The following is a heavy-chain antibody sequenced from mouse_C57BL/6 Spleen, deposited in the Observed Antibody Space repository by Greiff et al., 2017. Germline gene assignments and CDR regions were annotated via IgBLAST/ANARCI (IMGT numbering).Heavy chain of an antibody. CDR2: IDPNSGGT. V-gene: IGHV1-72*01. CDR1: GYTFTSYW. CDR3: ARGQLGYYFAMDY. D-gene: IGHD4-1*02. J-gene: IGHJ4*01. Sequence: QVQLQQPGAELVKPGASVKLSCKASGYTFTSYWMHWVKQRPGRGLEWIGRIDPNSGGTKYNEKLTSKATLTVDKPSSTAYMQLISLPSAASAVYFGARGQLGYYFAMDYWGQGTTVTVSS.